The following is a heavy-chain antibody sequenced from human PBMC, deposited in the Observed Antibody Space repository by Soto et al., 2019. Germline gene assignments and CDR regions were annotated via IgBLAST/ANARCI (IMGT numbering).Heavy chain of an antibody. Sequence: PSLTFTVSGGSVSSGTFYWTWIRQPPGKGLEWIGFFSYNGDTNYNPSLKGRVTISVDTSKNQFSLKLTSVTAADTAVYYCARGDALNWFDPWGQGTLVTVSS. CDR1: GGSVSSGTFY. CDR2: FSYNGDT. CDR3: ARGDALNWFDP. J-gene: IGHJ5*02. V-gene: IGHV4-61*01.